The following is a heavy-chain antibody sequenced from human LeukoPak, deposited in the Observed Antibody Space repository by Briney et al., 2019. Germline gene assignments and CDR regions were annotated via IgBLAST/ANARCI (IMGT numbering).Heavy chain of an antibody. CDR1: GFTFNSYS. J-gene: IGHJ4*02. Sequence: GGSLRLSCAASGFTFNSYSMNWVRQAPGKGLEWVSSISSGSSYIFYADSVKGRFTISRDNAKNSLYLQMNSLRAEDTAVYYCSTQSIPFAYWGQGTLVTVSS. V-gene: IGHV3-21*01. CDR2: ISSGSSYI. D-gene: IGHD4-11*01. CDR3: STQSIPFAY.